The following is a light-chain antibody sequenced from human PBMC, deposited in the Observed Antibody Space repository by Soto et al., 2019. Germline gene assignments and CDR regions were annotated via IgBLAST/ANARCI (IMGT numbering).Light chain of an antibody. CDR1: SSDVGGYEH. J-gene: IGLJ2*01. CDR3: SSYAGSDNMI. CDR2: DVS. V-gene: IGLV2-8*01. Sequence: QSALTQPPSASGSPGQSVTLSCTGSSSDVGGYEHVSWYQQHPGRVPKPLIYDVSKRLSGVPDRFSGSKSGNTASLTVSGLQAEDAADYYCSSYAGSDNMIFGGGPMLTVL.